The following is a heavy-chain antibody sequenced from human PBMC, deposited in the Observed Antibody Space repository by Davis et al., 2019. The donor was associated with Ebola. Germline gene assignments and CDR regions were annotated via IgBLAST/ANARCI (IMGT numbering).Heavy chain of an antibody. D-gene: IGHD2-8*02. CDR1: GFTFSNAW. Sequence: GESLKISCAASGFTFSNAWMNWVRQAPGKGLEWVGRIKSKTDGGTTDYAAPVKGRFTISRDDSKNTLYLQMNSLRAEDTAVYYCARGYCTGGVCRNYYYYGMDVWGQGTTVTVSS. V-gene: IGHV3-15*07. CDR2: IKSKTDGGTT. J-gene: IGHJ6*02. CDR3: ARGYCTGGVCRNYYYYGMDV.